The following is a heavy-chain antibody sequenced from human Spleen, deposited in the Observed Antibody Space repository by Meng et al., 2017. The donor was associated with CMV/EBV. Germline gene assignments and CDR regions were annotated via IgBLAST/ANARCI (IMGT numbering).Heavy chain of an antibody. J-gene: IGHJ4*02. CDR3: AKRTYFNFWSDRDYFDH. Sequence: GESLKISCAASEFTFSNFAMSWVRQAPGRGLAWVSGISGDGDGTYYADSVKGRFTISRDNSKNTLSLQINSLRVEDTATYYCAKRTYFNFWSDRDYFDHWGQGTLVTVSS. CDR2: ISGDGDGT. CDR1: EFTFSNFA. V-gene: IGHV3-23*01. D-gene: IGHD3-3*01.